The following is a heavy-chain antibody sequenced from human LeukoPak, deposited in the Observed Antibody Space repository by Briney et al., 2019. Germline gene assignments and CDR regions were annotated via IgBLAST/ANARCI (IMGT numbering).Heavy chain of an antibody. V-gene: IGHV1-69*02. Sequence: GASVKVSCKVSGYTLTELSMHWVRQAPGQGLEWMGRIIPILDIANYAQKFQGRVTITADKSTSTAYMELSSLRSEDTAVYYCASSRETTVVRIYYFDYWGQGTLVTVSS. CDR2: IIPILDIA. J-gene: IGHJ4*02. CDR1: GYTLTELS. CDR3: ASSRETTVVRIYYFDY. D-gene: IGHD4-23*01.